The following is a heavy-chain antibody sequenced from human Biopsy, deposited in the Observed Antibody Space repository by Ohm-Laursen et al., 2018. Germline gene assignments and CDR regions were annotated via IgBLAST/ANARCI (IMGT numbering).Heavy chain of an antibody. CDR2: IYYSGST. Sequence: SEALSLTCTVSGGSISSDYWSWIRQTPGKGLEWIGYIYYSGSTNYNPSLKSRVTISVDTSKNQFSLRLNSVTAADTAVYYCARTLVDCTSGTRYDVGDGMDVWGQGTTVIVSS. CDR1: GGSISSDY. CDR3: ARTLVDCTSGTRYDVGDGMDV. V-gene: IGHV4-59*01. J-gene: IGHJ6*02. D-gene: IGHD2-15*01.